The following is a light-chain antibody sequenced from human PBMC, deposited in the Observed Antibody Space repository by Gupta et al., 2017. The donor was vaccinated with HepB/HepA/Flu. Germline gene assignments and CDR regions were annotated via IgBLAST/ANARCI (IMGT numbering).Light chain of an antibody. CDR1: SIGTKS. CDR3: QVWDSRSEGV. Sequence: YVLTQPPSVSVAPGQTATLTCAGNSIGTKSVHWYQQKPGQAPVLVVYDDRDRPSGIPERFSGSNSGNTATLTISGVEAGDEADYYCQVWDSRSEGVFGGGTKVTVL. CDR2: DDR. J-gene: IGLJ3*02. V-gene: IGLV3-21*02.